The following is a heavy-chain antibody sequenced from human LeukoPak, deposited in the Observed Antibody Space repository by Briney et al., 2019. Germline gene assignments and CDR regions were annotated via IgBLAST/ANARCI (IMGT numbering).Heavy chain of an antibody. D-gene: IGHD3-22*01. V-gene: IGHV1-8*02. CDR1: GYTFTSYY. CDR2: MNPNSGNT. CDR3: ARGRNYYDSSGYQK. Sequence: ASVKVSCKASGYTFTSYYMHWVRQATGQGLEWMGWMNPNSGNTGYAQKFQGRVTMTRNTSISTAYMELSSLRSEDTAVYYCARGRNYYDSSGYQKWGQGTLVTVSS. J-gene: IGHJ4*02.